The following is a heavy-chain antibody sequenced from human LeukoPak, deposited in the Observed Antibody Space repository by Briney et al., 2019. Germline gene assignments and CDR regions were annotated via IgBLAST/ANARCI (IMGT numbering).Heavy chain of an antibody. CDR3: AKGQVSATLVRFDY. CDR2: ISSSSSYI. CDR1: GFTFSSYS. D-gene: IGHD2-21*02. J-gene: IGHJ4*02. Sequence: GGSLRLSCAASGFTFSSYSMNWVRQAPGKGLEWVSSISSSSSYIYYADSVKGRFTISRDNAKNSLYLQMNSLRAEDTAVYYCAKGQVSATLVRFDYWGQGTLVTVSS. V-gene: IGHV3-21*01.